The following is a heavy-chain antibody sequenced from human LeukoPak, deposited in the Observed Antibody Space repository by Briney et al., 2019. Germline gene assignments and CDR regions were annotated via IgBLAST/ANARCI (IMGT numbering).Heavy chain of an antibody. CDR3: ARQGDYGDSNFDY. D-gene: IGHD4-17*01. CDR2: IDPTDSYT. Sequence: GESLKISCKGSGYSFTSYWISWVRQMPGKGLEWMGRIDPTDSYTNYSPSFQGHVTISTDKSISTAYLHWSSLKASDTAIYYCARQGDYGDSNFDYWGQGTLVTVSS. V-gene: IGHV5-10-1*01. J-gene: IGHJ4*02. CDR1: GYSFTSYW.